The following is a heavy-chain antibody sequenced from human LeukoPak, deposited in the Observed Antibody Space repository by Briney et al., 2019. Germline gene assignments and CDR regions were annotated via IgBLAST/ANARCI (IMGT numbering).Heavy chain of an antibody. D-gene: IGHD3-22*01. CDR1: GFTFSSHA. V-gene: IGHV3-23*01. Sequence: GGSLRLSCAASGFTFSSHAMIWVRQAPGKGLEWVSTISGHGDTTYYADSVKGRFTISRDNSKNTLYLQMNSLRAEDTAMYYCARDLKHYYDSSGSGWGQGTLVTVSS. CDR2: ISGHGDTT. CDR3: ARDLKHYYDSSGSG. J-gene: IGHJ4*02.